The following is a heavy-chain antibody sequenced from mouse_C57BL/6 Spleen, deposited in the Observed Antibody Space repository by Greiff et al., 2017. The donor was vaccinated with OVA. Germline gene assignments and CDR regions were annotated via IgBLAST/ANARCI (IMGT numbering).Heavy chain of an antibody. CDR2: IRYDGSN. CDR3: ARVSNYDYAMDY. V-gene: IGHV3-6*01. CDR1: GYSITSGYY. D-gene: IGHD2-5*01. Sequence: ESGPGLVKPSPSLSLSCSVTGYSITSGYYWNWIRQFPGNQLECMGYIRYDGSNNYNPSLKNLISITRDTSKNQFFLKLNSVTTEDTATYCCARVSNYDYAMDYWGQGTSVTVSS. J-gene: IGHJ4*01.